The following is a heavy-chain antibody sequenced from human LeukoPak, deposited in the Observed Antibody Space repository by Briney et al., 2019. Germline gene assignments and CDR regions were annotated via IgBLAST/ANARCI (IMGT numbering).Heavy chain of an antibody. D-gene: IGHD4-17*01. Sequence: GGSLRLSCAASGFTFSSYSMNWVRQAPGKGLEWVSSISSSSSYIYYADSVKGRFTISRDNAKNSLYLQMNSLRADDTANYCARSNLDGDYGDYRPYDYWGQGTLVTVSS. CDR1: GFTFSSYS. J-gene: IGHJ4*02. V-gene: IGHV3-21*01. CDR3: ARSNLDGDYGDYRPYDY. CDR2: ISSSSSYI.